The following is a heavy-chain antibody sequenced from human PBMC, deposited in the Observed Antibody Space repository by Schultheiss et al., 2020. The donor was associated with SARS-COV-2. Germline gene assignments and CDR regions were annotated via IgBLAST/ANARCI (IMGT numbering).Heavy chain of an antibody. CDR2: INHSGST. D-gene: IGHD2-2*01. CDR3: ARLYCSSTSCAIERNWFDP. V-gene: IGHV4-34*01. J-gene: IGHJ5*02. CDR1: GGSFSGYY. Sequence: SQTLSLTCAVYGGSFSGYYWNWIRQPPGKGLEWIGEINHSGSTNYNPSLKSRVTISVDTSKNQFSLKLSSVTAADTAVYYCARLYCSSTSCAIERNWFDPWGQGTLVTVSS.